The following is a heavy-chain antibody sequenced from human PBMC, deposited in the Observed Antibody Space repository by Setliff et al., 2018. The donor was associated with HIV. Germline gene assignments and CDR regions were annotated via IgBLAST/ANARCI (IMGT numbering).Heavy chain of an antibody. J-gene: IGHJ6*04. Sequence: PGGSLRLSCAASGFTFSTFSVNWVRQAPGKGLEWVSSISSSSSYIYYADSVKGRFTISRDNAQNSLYLQMNSLSAEDTAVYYCARRVGKYYYGSGSYFLDVWGKGTTVTVSS. CDR1: GFTFSTFS. CDR2: ISSSSSYI. D-gene: IGHD3-10*01. V-gene: IGHV3-21*01. CDR3: ARRVGKYYYGSGSYFLDV.